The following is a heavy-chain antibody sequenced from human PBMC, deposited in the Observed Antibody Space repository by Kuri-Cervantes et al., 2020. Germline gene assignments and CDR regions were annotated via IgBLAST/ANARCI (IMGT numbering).Heavy chain of an antibody. CDR3: ASNGFVTDYGDGGFFYY. V-gene: IGHV1-69*05. J-gene: IGHJ4*02. CDR1: GGTFSRYA. Sequence: SVKVSCKASGGTFSRYAFSWVRQAPGQGLEWMGGINPIFGTANYAQKFQGRVTITTDESTSTAYMELSSLRSEDTAVYYCASNGFVTDYGDGGFFYYLGQGTLVTVSS. CDR2: INPIFGTA. D-gene: IGHD4-17*01.